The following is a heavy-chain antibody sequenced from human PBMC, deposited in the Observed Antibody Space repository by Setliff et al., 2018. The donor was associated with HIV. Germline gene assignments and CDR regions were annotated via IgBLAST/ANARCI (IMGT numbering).Heavy chain of an antibody. J-gene: IGHJ4*02. Sequence: ASVKVSCKASGYSFTNHSIHWVRQAPGQRPEWMGWINAGNGDTKYSRKFQGRVTITRDTTATTEYMVLNSLKFDDTAIYYCARDPALRTGYYDYWGQGTLVTVPQ. CDR2: INAGNGDT. CDR1: GYSFTNHS. CDR3: ARDPALRTGYYDY. V-gene: IGHV1-3*01. D-gene: IGHD1-1*01.